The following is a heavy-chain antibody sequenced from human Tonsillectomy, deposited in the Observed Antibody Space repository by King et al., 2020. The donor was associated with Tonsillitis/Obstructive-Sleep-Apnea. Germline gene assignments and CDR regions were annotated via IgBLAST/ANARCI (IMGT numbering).Heavy chain of an antibody. V-gene: IGHV4-59*01. CDR3: ARGAGPFDAFDI. D-gene: IGHD6-19*01. Sequence: VQLQESGPGLVKPSETLSLTCTVSGGSISSYYWSWIRQPPGKGLEWIGYIYYSGSTNYNPSLTSRVTISVDTSKNQFSLKLSSVTAADTAVYYCARGAGPFDAFDIWGQGTMVTVSS. J-gene: IGHJ3*02. CDR1: GGSISSYY. CDR2: IYYSGST.